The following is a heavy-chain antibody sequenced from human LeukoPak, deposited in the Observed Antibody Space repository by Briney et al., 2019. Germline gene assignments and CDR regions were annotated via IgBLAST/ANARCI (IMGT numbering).Heavy chain of an antibody. CDR2: IIPIFGTA. V-gene: IGHV1-69*05. J-gene: IGHJ6*03. Sequence: SVKVSCKASGGTFSSYAISWVRQAPGQGLEWMGRIIPIFGTANYAQKFQGRVTINTEESTSTAYMELSSLRSGDTAVYYCASTHTYYYYYMDVWGKGTTVTVSS. CDR3: ASTHTYYYYYMDV. CDR1: GGTFSSYA.